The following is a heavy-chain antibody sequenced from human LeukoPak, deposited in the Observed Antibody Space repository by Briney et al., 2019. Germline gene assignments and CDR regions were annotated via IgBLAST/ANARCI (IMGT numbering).Heavy chain of an antibody. J-gene: IGHJ5*02. CDR2: ISSSSSYI. CDR3: ARLVVVVAARVGAKGYNWFDP. Sequence: PGGSLRLSCAASGFTFSSYSMNWVRQAPGKGLEWVSSISSSSSYIYYADSVKGRFTISRDNAKNSLYLQMNSLRAEDTAVYYCARLVVVVAARVGAKGYNWFDPWGQGTLVTVSS. D-gene: IGHD2-15*01. CDR1: GFTFSSYS. V-gene: IGHV3-21*01.